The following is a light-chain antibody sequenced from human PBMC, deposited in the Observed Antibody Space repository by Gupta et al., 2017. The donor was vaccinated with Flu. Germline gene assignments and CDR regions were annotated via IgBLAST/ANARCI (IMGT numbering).Light chain of an antibody. CDR1: SNDVGGSKR. Sequence: QSDPTEPRPVSGSPGQSVTIPCTGTSNDVGGSKRVSWYQQRPGKAPILILYDVTERPSGVPDWFSGSKSGNTASLTISVLQADDEADYYCSSHAGRVTWVFGTGTTVTVL. V-gene: IGLV2-11*01. CDR3: SSHAGRVTWV. J-gene: IGLJ1*01. CDR2: DVT.